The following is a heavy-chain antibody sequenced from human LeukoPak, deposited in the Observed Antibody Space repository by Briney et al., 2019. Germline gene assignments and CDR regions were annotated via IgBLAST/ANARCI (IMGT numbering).Heavy chain of an antibody. CDR2: IKSKTDGGTT. D-gene: IGHD3-22*01. CDR1: GFTFSNAW. J-gene: IGHJ4*02. CDR3: TTSDYYDSKGDY. Sequence: PGGSLRLSCAASGFTFSNAWMSWVRQAPGKGLEWVGRIKSKTDGGTTDYAAPVKGRFTISRDDSKNTLYLQMNSLKTEDTAAYYCTTSDYYDSKGDYWGQGTLVTVSS. V-gene: IGHV3-15*01.